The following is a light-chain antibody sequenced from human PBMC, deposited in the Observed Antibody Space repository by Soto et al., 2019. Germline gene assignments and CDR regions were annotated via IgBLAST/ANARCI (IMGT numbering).Light chain of an antibody. J-gene: IGKJ2*01. V-gene: IGKV1-33*01. CDR1: HDIDNY. Sequence: DIQMTQSPSSLSASVGDTVTITCQASHDIDNYLNWYQQKPGKAPKLLIYVASNLETGVPSRFSGSGSGTDFSLTITSLQPEDIATYYCKQYDNLPYTFGQGTKVEIK. CDR2: VAS. CDR3: KQYDNLPYT.